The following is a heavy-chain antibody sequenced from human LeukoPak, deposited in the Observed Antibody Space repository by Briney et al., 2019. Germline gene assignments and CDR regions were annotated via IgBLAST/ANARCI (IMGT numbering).Heavy chain of an antibody. D-gene: IGHD2-8*01. Sequence: SETLALTFASDGVSFSWCYWGWIRQPPGKGLEWVGEINHSGSTKNNPSLKSRVTISVDTSNNQFSLTLSDVTAADTAVYYFGRSCTNGVCGFDYWGQGTLVTVSS. CDR3: GRSCTNGVCGFDY. V-gene: IGHV4-34*01. CDR2: INHSGST. J-gene: IGHJ4*02. CDR1: GVSFSWCY.